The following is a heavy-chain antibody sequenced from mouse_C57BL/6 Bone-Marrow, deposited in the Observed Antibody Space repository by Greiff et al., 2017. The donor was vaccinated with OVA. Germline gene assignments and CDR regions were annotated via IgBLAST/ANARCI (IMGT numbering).Heavy chain of an antibody. CDR1: GFTFSSYA. CDR3: TRDDYGNREAY. D-gene: IGHD2-1*01. V-gene: IGHV5-9-1*02. J-gene: IGHJ3*01. Sequence: DVMLVESGEGLVKPGGSLKLSCAASGFTFSSYAMSWVRQTPEKRLEWVAYISSGGDYIYYADTVKGRFTISRDNARNTLYLQMSSLKSEDTAMYYCTRDDYGNREAYWGQGTLVTVSA. CDR2: ISSGGDYI.